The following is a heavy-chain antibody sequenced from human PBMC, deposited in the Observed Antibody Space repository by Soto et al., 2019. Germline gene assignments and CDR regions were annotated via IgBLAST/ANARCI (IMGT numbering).Heavy chain of an antibody. D-gene: IGHD3-16*01. CDR1: GFTFSSYG. V-gene: IGHV3-33*01. CDR3: ARDAPGGDCGWGSPHYGMDV. J-gene: IGHJ6*02. CDR2: IWYDGSNK. Sequence: QVQLVESGGGVVQPGRSLRLSCAASGFTFSSYGMHWVRQAPGKGLEWVAVIWYDGSNKYYADSVKGRFTISRDNSKNTLYLKMNSLRAEGTAVYYCARDAPGGDCGWGSPHYGMDVWGQGTTVTVSS.